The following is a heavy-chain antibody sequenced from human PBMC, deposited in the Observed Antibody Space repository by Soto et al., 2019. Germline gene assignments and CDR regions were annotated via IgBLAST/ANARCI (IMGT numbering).Heavy chain of an antibody. V-gene: IGHV4-59*01. CDR3: ERSVAVAGAHMDX. CDR2: VYYTGST. Sequence: PSETLSLTFSVSGGSISGCYWSWIRQSPGKGLEWIFYVYYTGSTKYSPYIRSRVSISVETSKNEFSLRLSSVTAEDTAVYFCERSVAVAGAHMDXWGQGTQVTVS. J-gene: IGHJ4*02. D-gene: IGHD6-19*01. CDR1: GGSISGCY.